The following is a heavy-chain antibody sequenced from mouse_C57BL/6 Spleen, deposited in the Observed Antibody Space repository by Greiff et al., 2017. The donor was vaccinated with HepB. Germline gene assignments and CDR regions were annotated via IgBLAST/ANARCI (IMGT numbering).Heavy chain of an antibody. CDR1: GYTFTDYY. CDR3: AREITTVVALYWYFDV. D-gene: IGHD1-1*01. Sequence: VQRVESGAELVKPGASVKISCKASGYTFTDYYINWVKQRPGQGLEWIGKIGPGSGSTYYNEKFKGKATLTADKSSSTAYMQLSSLTSEDSAVYFCAREITTVVALYWYFDVWGTGTTVTVSS. J-gene: IGHJ1*03. CDR2: IGPGSGST. V-gene: IGHV1-77*01.